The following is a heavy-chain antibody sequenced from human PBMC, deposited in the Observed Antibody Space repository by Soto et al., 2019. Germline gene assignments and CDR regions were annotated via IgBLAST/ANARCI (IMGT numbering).Heavy chain of an antibody. V-gene: IGHV1-3*01. CDR3: ARGPGGPAGPGDY. D-gene: IGHD2-15*01. CDR1: GYTFTSYA. J-gene: IGHJ4*02. Sequence: QVQLVQSGAEVKKPGASVKVSCKASGYTFTSYAMHWVRQAPGQRLEWMGWINAGNGNTKYSQKFQGRVTITRDTSVSTAYMELSSLRSEDTAVYYCARGPGGPAGPGDYWGQGTLVTVSS. CDR2: INAGNGNT.